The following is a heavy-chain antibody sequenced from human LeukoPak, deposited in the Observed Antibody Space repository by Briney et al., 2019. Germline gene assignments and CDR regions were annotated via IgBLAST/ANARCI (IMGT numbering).Heavy chain of an antibody. Sequence: SETLSLTCTVSSGSISSGDCYWSWIRQPPGKGLEWIGYIYYSGSTYYNPSLKSRVTISVDTSKNQFSLKLSSVTAADTAVYYCASSTVVTPGNWFDPWGQGTLVTVSS. J-gene: IGHJ5*02. D-gene: IGHD4-23*01. CDR1: SGSISSGDCY. V-gene: IGHV4-30-4*01. CDR2: IYYSGST. CDR3: ASSTVVTPGNWFDP.